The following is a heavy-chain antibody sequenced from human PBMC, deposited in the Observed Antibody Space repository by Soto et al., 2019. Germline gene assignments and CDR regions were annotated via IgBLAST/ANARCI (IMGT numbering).Heavy chain of an antibody. V-gene: IGHV4-31*03. D-gene: IGHD7-27*01. J-gene: IGHJ2*01. CDR2: IYYTGTT. CDR1: GGSINTGGFY. Sequence: QVQLQESGPGLVKPSQTLSLTCTVSGGSINTGGFYWNWIRQHPGKGLEWIGYIYYTGTTYYTPSLRSRLTMTVDTSKNQFSLKLSSVTAADTAVYYCAREITGDRHFDLWGRGTLVTVSS. CDR3: AREITGDRHFDL.